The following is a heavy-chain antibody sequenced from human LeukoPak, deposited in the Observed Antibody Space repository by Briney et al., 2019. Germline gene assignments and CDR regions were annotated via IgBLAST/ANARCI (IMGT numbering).Heavy chain of an antibody. CDR2: ISAYNGNT. V-gene: IGHV1-18*01. CDR3: ARGGGHGSGGYYNNFDY. J-gene: IGHJ4*02. Sequence: ASVKVSCKASGYTFNSYGISWVRQAPGQGLEWMGWISAYNGNTNYAQKLQGRVTMTTDTSTSTAYMELSSLRSEDTAVYYCARGGGHGSGGYYNNFDYWGQGTLVTVSS. CDR1: GYTFNSYG. D-gene: IGHD3-10*01.